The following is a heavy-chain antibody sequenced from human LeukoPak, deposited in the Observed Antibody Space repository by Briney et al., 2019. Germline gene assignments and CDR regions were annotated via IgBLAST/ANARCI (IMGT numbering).Heavy chain of an antibody. Sequence: GGSLRLSCAASGFTFSDYYMSWIRQVPGKGLEWVSYISSSSSYTNYADSVKGRFTISRDNAKNSLYLQMNSLRAEDTAVYYCARDSRDYYGSGSYHYWGQGTLVTVSS. CDR3: ARDSRDYYGSGSYHY. V-gene: IGHV3-11*05. CDR1: GFTFSDYY. J-gene: IGHJ4*02. CDR2: ISSSSSYT. D-gene: IGHD3-10*01.